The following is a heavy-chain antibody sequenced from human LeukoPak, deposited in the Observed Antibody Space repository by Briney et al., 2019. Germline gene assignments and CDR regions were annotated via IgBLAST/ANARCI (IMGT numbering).Heavy chain of an antibody. CDR1: GFSFSDHY. V-gene: IGHV3-11*01. CDR2: TTGSGSII. Sequence: GGSLRLSCAASGFSFSDHYMSWIRQAPGKGLEWVSYTTGSGSIIYYADSVKGRFTISRDNAKNSLYLQMNSLRAEDTAVYYCARALQAAHHFDYWGQGTLVSVSS. J-gene: IGHJ4*02. CDR3: ARALQAAHHFDY.